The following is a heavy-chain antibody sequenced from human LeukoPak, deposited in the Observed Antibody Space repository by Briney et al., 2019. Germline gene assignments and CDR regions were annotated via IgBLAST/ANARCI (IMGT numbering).Heavy chain of an antibody. CDR2: ISSSSSTI. Sequence: GGSLRLSCAASGFTFSSYSMNWVRQAPGKGLEWVSYISSSSSTIYYADSVKGRFTISRDNAKNSLYLQMSSLRAEDTAVYYCAKDGALLRWPVYYFDYWGQGTLVTVSS. V-gene: IGHV3-48*01. J-gene: IGHJ4*02. D-gene: IGHD4-23*01. CDR1: GFTFSSYS. CDR3: AKDGALLRWPVYYFDY.